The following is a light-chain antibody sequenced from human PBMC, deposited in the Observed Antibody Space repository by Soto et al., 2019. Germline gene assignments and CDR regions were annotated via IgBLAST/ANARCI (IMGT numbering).Light chain of an antibody. V-gene: IGLV2-14*03. Sequence: QSALTQPASVSGSPGQSITISCTGTSSDVGGYNYVSWYQQHTGNAPKLIIYDVSHRPSVVSNRFSGSKAGNTASLTICVLQGEEEADYYCSSYTSSSTVVFGGGTKLTVL. CDR1: SSDVGGYNY. CDR3: SSYTSSSTVV. CDR2: DVS. J-gene: IGLJ2*01.